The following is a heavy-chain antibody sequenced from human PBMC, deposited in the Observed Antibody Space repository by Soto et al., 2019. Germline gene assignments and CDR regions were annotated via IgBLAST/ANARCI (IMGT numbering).Heavy chain of an antibody. V-gene: IGHV5-51*01. CDR3: ARSGGPYYYDSSGSLDSNWFDP. Sequence: PGESLKISCKGSGYSFTSYWIGWVRQMPGKGLEWMGIIYPGDSDTRYSPSFQGQVTISADKSISTAYLQWSSLKASDTAMYYCARSGGPYYYDSSGSLDSNWFDPWGQGTLVTSPQ. D-gene: IGHD3-22*01. CDR2: IYPGDSDT. J-gene: IGHJ5*02. CDR1: GYSFTSYW.